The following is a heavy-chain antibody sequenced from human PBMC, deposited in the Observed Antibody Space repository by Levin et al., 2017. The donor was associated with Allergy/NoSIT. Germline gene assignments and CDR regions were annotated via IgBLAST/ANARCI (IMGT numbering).Heavy chain of an antibody. D-gene: IGHD4-17*01. CDR2: ISSSSSTI. CDR3: ARQNYGDYGY. V-gene: IGHV3-48*02. CDR1: GFTFSSYS. J-gene: IGHJ4*02. Sequence: GESLKISCAASGFTFSSYSMNWVRQAPGKGLEWVSYISSSSSTIYYADSVKGRFTISRDNAKNSLYLQMNSLRDEDTAVYYCARQNYGDYGYWGQGTLVTVSS.